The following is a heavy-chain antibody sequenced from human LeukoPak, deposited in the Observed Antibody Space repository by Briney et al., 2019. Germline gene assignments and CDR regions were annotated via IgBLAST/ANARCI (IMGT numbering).Heavy chain of an antibody. D-gene: IGHD4-17*01. Sequence: GASVKVSCKASGYTFTSYGISWVRQAPGQGLEWMGWISAYNGNTNYAQKLQGRVTMTTDTPTSTAYMELRSLRSDDTAVYYCARDPTTVTGFYYYYYYGMDVWGQGTTVTVSS. J-gene: IGHJ6*02. CDR2: ISAYNGNT. CDR3: ARDPTTVTGFYYYYYYGMDV. CDR1: GYTFTSYG. V-gene: IGHV1-18*01.